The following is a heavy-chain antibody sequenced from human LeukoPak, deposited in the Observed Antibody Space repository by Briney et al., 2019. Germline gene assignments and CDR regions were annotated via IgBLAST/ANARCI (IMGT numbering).Heavy chain of an antibody. J-gene: IGHJ4*02. CDR2: ISAYNGNT. CDR3: ARGHCSGGSCYSNFDY. Sequence: ASVKVSCKASGYTFTSYGISWVRQAPGQGLEWMGWISAYNGNTNYAQKLQGRVTMTTDTSTSTAYMELRSLRSDDTAVYYCARGHCSGGSCYSNFDYWGQGTLVTVSS. CDR1: GYTFTSYG. D-gene: IGHD2-15*01. V-gene: IGHV1-18*01.